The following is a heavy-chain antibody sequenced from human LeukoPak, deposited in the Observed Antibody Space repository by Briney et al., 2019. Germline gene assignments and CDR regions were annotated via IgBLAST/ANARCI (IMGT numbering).Heavy chain of an antibody. Sequence: SETLSLTCTVSGVSISSYYWSWIRQPAGKGLEWIGRIYTSGSTNYNPSLKSRVTMSVDTSKNQFSLKLSSVTAADTAVYYCATPSRDGPQAAFDIWGQGTMVTVSS. V-gene: IGHV4-4*07. CDR3: ATPSRDGPQAAFDI. J-gene: IGHJ3*02. CDR1: GVSISSYY. CDR2: IYTSGST. D-gene: IGHD5-24*01.